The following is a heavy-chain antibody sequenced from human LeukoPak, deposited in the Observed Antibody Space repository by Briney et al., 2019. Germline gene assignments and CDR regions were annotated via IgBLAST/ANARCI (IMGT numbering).Heavy chain of an antibody. CDR1: SGSISSSSYY. J-gene: IGHJ4*02. CDR2: IYYSGTA. CDR3: ARQHQLPYYFDY. D-gene: IGHD2-2*01. Sequence: PSETLSLTCTVSSGSISSSSYYWGWIRQPPGKGMEWVGSIYYSGTAYYNPSLKSRVTMSVDTSKNQFSLKLSSVTAADTAVYYCARQHQLPYYFDYWGQGTLVTVSS. V-gene: IGHV4-39*01.